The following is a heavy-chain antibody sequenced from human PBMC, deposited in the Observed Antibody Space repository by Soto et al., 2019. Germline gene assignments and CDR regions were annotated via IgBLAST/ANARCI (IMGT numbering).Heavy chain of an antibody. CDR2: FDPEDGET. J-gene: IGHJ4*02. D-gene: IGHD3-22*01. Sequence: ASVKVSCKASGYTFTSYAMHWVRQAPGQRLEWMGGFDPEDGETIYAQKFQGRVTMTEDTSTDTAYMELSSLRSEDTAVYYCATVFPYYYDSSGNFDYWGQGTLVTVSS. CDR1: GYTFTSYA. V-gene: IGHV1-24*01. CDR3: ATVFPYYYDSSGNFDY.